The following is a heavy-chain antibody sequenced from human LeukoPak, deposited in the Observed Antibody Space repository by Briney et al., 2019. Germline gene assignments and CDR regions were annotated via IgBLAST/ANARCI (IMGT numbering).Heavy chain of an antibody. Sequence: SSVKVSFKSAGCGFSIYAISWVRQAPAQGLEWMGGIIPIFGTANYAQKFQGRVTITANESTSTAYMELSSLESEATAVYYCACGREVHSGSYTRWGQGTLVTVSS. CDR3: ACGREVHSGSYTR. CDR1: GCGFSIYA. V-gene: IGHV1-69*13. CDR2: IIPIFGTA. D-gene: IGHD1-26*01. J-gene: IGHJ4*02.